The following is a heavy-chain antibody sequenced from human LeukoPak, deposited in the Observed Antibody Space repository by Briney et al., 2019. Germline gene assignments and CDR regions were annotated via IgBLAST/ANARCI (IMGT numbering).Heavy chain of an antibody. D-gene: IGHD3-22*01. V-gene: IGHV4-30-2*01. CDR3: ARSAYFYESDVFSVTIDH. Sequence: SETLSLTCAVSGGSISSGGYSWSWIRQPPGKGLEWIGYIYHSGSTYYNPSLKSRVTISVDRSKNQFSLKLSSVTAADTAVYYCARSAYFYESDVFSVTIDHWGQGTPVTVSS. CDR2: IYHSGST. J-gene: IGHJ4*02. CDR1: GGSISSGGYS.